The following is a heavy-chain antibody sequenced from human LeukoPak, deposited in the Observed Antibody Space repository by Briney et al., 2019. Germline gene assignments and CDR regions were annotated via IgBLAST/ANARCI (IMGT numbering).Heavy chain of an antibody. CDR2: ISSSSYI. V-gene: IGHV3-21*04. J-gene: IGHJ4*02. D-gene: IGHD6-13*01. CDR1: GFTFSSYS. Sequence: PGGSLRLSCAASGFTFSSYSMNWVRQAPGKGLEWVSSISSSSYIYYADSVKGRFTISRDNAKNSLYLQMNTLRAQDTAVYYCARAPLPLAPPSSSWYSYFDYWGQGTLVTVSS. CDR3: ARAPLPLAPPSSSWYSYFDY.